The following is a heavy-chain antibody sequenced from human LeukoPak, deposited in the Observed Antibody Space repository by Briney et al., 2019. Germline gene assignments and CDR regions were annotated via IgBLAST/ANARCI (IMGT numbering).Heavy chain of an antibody. J-gene: IGHJ4*02. CDR1: GFTFSSYA. D-gene: IGHD2-15*01. V-gene: IGHV3-30-3*01. Sequence: QPGGSLRLSCAASGFTFSSYAMRWVRQAPGKGLEWVADISYDGSNKYYADPVKGRFTISKDNSKNTLYLQMNSLRAEDTAVYYCARSPVVVAATNRPFDYWGQGTLVTVSS. CDR2: ISYDGSNK. CDR3: ARSPVVVAATNRPFDY.